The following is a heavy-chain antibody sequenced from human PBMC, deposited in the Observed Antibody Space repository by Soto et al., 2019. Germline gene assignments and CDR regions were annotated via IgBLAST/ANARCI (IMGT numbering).Heavy chain of an antibody. V-gene: IGHV4-59*01. CDR2: VYYSGGA. J-gene: IGHJ6*02. CDR3: TRDGDGRMTTNPYYYYGMDV. CDR1: GGSISGYY. Sequence: SETLSLTCTVSGGSISGYYWSWIRQLPGKGLEWIGNVYYSGGAKYNPSVKRRVSISVDTSKNQFSLNLSSVTAADTAVYYCTRDGDGRMTTNPYYYYGMDVWGPGITVTVSS. D-gene: IGHD2-21*02.